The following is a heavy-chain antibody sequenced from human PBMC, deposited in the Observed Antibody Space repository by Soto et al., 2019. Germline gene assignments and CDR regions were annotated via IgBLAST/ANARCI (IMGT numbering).Heavy chain of an antibody. J-gene: IGHJ5*02. CDR2: INAGNGNT. CDR1: GYTFTSYA. Sequence: QVQLVQSGAEVKKPGASVKVSCKASGYTFTSYAMHWVRQAPGQRLEWMGWINAGNGNTKYSQKFQGRVTITRDTSAITAYMELSSLRSEDTAVYYCARSIGQGWFDPWGQGTLVTVSS. V-gene: IGHV1-3*01. D-gene: IGHD3-3*02. CDR3: ARSIGQGWFDP.